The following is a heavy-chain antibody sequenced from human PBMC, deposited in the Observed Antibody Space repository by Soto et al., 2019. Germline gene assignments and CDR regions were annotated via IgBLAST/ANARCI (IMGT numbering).Heavy chain of an antibody. CDR1: GFTFGSYA. J-gene: IGHJ4*02. CDR3: ENGVVAVRRGKSFDH. CDR2: FSGSGGRT. Sequence: EVQLLESGGGLVQPGGSLRLSCAGSGFTFGSYAMSWVRQAPGKGLEWVSGFSGSGGRTYYADSVNGRFSISRDNSKNTLYLQLNSLRAEDTEFYYCENGVVAVRRGKSFDHWGQGTLVPVSS. V-gene: IGHV3-23*01. D-gene: IGHD2-15*01.